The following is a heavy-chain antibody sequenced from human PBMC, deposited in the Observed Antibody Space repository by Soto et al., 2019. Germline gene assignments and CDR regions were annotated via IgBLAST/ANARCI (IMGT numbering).Heavy chain of an antibody. CDR3: ASPKSSGSFTPFDY. V-gene: IGHV5-51*01. J-gene: IGHJ4*02. CDR2: IYPGNSET. D-gene: IGHD6-19*01. Sequence: GDSLKISCKGSGYNFPDYWIAWVRQMPGKDLEWMGFIYPGNSETRYSPSFQGQVTISADKSLSTAHLQWGSLKASDTAMYYCASPKSSGSFTPFDYWGQGTLVTVSS. CDR1: GYNFPDYW.